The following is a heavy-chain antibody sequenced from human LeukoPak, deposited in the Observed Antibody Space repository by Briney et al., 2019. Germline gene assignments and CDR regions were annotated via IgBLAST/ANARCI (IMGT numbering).Heavy chain of an antibody. V-gene: IGHV1-2*02. J-gene: IGHJ4*02. CDR3: ARSITQNYYFDY. CDR2: INPNSGGT. Sequence: ASVKVSCKASGYTFTSYGISWVRQAPGQGLEWMGWINPNSGGTNYAQKFQGRVTMTRDTSISTAYMELSRLRSDDTAVYYCARSITQNYYFDYWGQGTLVTVSS. CDR1: GYTFTSYG. D-gene: IGHD3-10*01.